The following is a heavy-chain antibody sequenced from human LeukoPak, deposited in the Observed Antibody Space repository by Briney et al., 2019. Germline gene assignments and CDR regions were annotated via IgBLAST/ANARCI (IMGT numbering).Heavy chain of an antibody. CDR3: ARNCGSTSCYAAGDAFDI. V-gene: IGHV1-69*01. Sequence: SVKVSCKASGGTFSSYAISWVRQAPGQGLEWMGGVIPIFGTTNYAQKFQGRVTITADESTSTAYMELSSLRSEDTAVYYCARNCGSTSCYAAGDAFDIWGQGTMVTVSS. J-gene: IGHJ3*02. D-gene: IGHD2-2*01. CDR1: GGTFSSYA. CDR2: VIPIFGTT.